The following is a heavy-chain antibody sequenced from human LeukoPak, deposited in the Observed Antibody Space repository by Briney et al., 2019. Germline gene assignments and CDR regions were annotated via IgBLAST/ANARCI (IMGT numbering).Heavy chain of an antibody. CDR2: VSYDGNDK. V-gene: IGHV3-30*04. CDR1: GFTFTRYA. CDR3: ARDDALATDGFDS. Sequence: GRSLRLSCVASGFTFTRYAMHWVRQAPGKGLEWVTAVSYDGNDKYYADSVKGRFTISRDNSKNTVYLQMNSLRAEDTAVYYCARDDALATDGFDSWGQGTLVTVPS. J-gene: IGHJ4*02. D-gene: IGHD5-24*01.